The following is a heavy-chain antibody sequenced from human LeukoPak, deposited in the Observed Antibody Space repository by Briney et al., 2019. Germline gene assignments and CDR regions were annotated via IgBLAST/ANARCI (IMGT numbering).Heavy chain of an antibody. J-gene: IGHJ4*02. V-gene: IGHV3-21*01. Sequence: GGSLRLSCAASGFTFSSYSMNWVRQAPGKGLEWVSSISSSSIYIYYADSVKGRFTISRDNAKNSLYLQMNSLRAEDTAVYYCARAAENYGGRFDSWGQGTLVTVSS. D-gene: IGHD3-16*01. CDR3: ARAAENYGGRFDS. CDR2: ISSSSIYI. CDR1: GFTFSSYS.